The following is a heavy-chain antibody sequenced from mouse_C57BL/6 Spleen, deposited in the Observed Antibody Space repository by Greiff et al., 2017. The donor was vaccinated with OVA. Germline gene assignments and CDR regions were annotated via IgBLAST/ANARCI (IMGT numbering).Heavy chain of an antibody. J-gene: IGHJ1*03. CDR3: ARNPRLRRYFDV. CDR1: GYTFTSYW. Sequence: QVQLQQPGAELVKPGASVKLSCKASGYTFTSYWMQWVKQRPGQGLEWIGEIDPSDSYTNYNQKFKGKATLTVDTSSSTAYMQLSSLTSEDSAVYYRARNPRLRRYFDVWGTGTTVTVSS. CDR2: IDPSDSYT. D-gene: IGHD2-4*01. V-gene: IGHV1-50*01.